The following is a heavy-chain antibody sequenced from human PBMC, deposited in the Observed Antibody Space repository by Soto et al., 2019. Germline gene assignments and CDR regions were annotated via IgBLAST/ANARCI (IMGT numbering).Heavy chain of an antibody. CDR3: AGVGDYYYYYYMDV. J-gene: IGHJ6*03. V-gene: IGHV4-34*01. D-gene: IGHD3-10*01. CDR2: INRSGNT. Sequence: SETLSLTCAVYGGSFSGHYWTWIRQPPGKGLEWVGDINRSGNTNYNPSLKSRVTISVDTSKNQFSLKLSSVTAADTAVYYCAGVGDYYYYYYMDVWGKGTTVTVSS. CDR1: GGSFSGHY.